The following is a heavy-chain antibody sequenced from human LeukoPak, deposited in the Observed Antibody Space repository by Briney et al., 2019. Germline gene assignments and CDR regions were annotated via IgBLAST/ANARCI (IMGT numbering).Heavy chain of an antibody. V-gene: IGHV4-34*01. CDR1: GESFSNHY. CDR2: IEHRGNT. J-gene: IGHJ4*02. D-gene: IGHD6-6*01. CDR3: PRGRDVAARRGFDI. Sequence: PSETLSLTCVVNGESFSNHYWTWIRQSPGKGLEWIGEIEHRGNTNYNPSLKSRVTISVDTSKNEFSLKLKSMTAADTAVFYCPRGRDVAARRGFDIWGQGTLVTVSS.